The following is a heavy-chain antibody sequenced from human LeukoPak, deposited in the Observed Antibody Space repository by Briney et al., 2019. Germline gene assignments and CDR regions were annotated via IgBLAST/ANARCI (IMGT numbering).Heavy chain of an antibody. CDR2: ISSTGSTL. J-gene: IGHJ4*02. Sequence: GGSLRLSCAASGFTFSDYYMSWIRQAPGKGLGWVSYISSTGSTLYYADSVKGRFTISRDNAKNSLYLQMNSLRAEDTAVYFCARDFAGGYSYSFDYWGQGTLVTVSS. D-gene: IGHD2-21*02. CDR1: GFTFSDYY. CDR3: ARDFAGGYSYSFDY. V-gene: IGHV3-11*01.